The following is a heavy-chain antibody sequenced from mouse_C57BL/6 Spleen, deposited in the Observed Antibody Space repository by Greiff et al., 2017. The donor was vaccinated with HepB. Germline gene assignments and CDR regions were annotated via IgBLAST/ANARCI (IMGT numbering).Heavy chain of an antibody. CDR3: ARGGTGDFDY. V-gene: IGHV1-61*01. Sequence: QVQLQQPGAELVRPGSSVKLSCKASGYTFTSYWMDWVKQRPGQGLEWIGNIYPSDSETHYNQKFKDKATLTVDKSSSTAYMQLSSLTSEDSAVYYCARGGTGDFDYWGQGTTLTVSS. D-gene: IGHD3-1*01. J-gene: IGHJ2*01. CDR2: IYPSDSET. CDR1: GYTFTSYW.